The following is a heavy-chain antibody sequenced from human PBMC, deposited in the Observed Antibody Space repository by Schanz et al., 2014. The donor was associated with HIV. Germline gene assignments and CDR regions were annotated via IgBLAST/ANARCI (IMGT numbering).Heavy chain of an antibody. Sequence: QVQLVESGVGLVKPGGALRLSCAASGFTFSDYYMSWVRQAPGEGLEWVAILWFDGSIDYYVDSVKGRFTVFRDNSKNTLYLQMNSLSPEDTAVYYCARDNRGDYYLDSWGQGTLVTVSS. CDR3: ARDNRGDYYLDS. V-gene: IGHV3-33*08. CDR2: LWFDGSID. J-gene: IGHJ1*01. CDR1: GFTFSDYY. D-gene: IGHD4-17*01.